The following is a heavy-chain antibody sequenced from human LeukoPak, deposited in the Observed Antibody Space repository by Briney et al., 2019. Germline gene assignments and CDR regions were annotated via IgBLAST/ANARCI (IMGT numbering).Heavy chain of an antibody. CDR3: ARGPHTFGGVIVTN. CDR2: INHSGST. D-gene: IGHD3-16*02. J-gene: IGHJ4*02. V-gene: IGHV4-34*01. CDR1: GGSFSGYY. Sequence: SETLSLTYAVYGGSFSGYYWSWIRQPPGKGLEWIGEINHSGSTNYNPSLKSRVTISVDTSKNQFSLKLSSVTAADTAVYYCARGPHTFGGVIVTNWGQGTLVTVSS.